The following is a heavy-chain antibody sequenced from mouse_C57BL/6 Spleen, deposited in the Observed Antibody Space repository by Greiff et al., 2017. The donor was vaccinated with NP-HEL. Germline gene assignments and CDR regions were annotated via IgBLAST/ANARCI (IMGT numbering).Heavy chain of an antibody. CDR1: GYAFSSSW. D-gene: IGHD2-4*01. CDR3: ARMGYYDYLYAMDY. J-gene: IGHJ4*01. CDR2: IYPGDGDT. Sequence: VQLQESGPELVKPGASVKISCKASGYAFSSSWMNWVKQRPGKGLEWIGRIYPGDGDTNYNGKFKGKATLTADKSSSTAYMQLSSLTSEDSAVYFCARMGYYDYLYAMDYWGQGTSVTVPS. V-gene: IGHV1-82*01.